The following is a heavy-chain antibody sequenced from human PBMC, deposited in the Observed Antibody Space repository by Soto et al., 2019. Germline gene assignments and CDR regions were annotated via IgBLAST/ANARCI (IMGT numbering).Heavy chain of an antibody. CDR3: AKDSSLDQLVLMVYAGLGYYGMDV. D-gene: IGHD2-8*01. CDR2: KSYDGSNK. Sequence: GGSLRLSCAASGFTFSCYGMHWVRQAPGKGLEWVAVKSYDGSNKYYADSVKGRFTISRDNSKNTLYLQMNSLRAEDTAVYYCAKDSSLDQLVLMVYAGLGYYGMDVWGQGTTVTVSS. V-gene: IGHV3-30*18. J-gene: IGHJ6*02. CDR1: GFTFSCYG.